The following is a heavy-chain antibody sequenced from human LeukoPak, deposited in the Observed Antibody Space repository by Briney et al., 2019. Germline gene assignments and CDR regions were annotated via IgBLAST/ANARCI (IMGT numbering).Heavy chain of an antibody. CDR3: ASHSSSWYRVDY. CDR2: ISSSSSYI. D-gene: IGHD6-13*01. CDR1: GFTFSSYS. J-gene: IGHJ4*02. V-gene: IGHV3-21*01. Sequence: GGSLRLSCAASGFTFSSYSMNWVRQAPGKGLEWVSSISSSSSYIYYADSVKGRFTISRDNAKNSLYLQMNSLRAEDTAVYYCASHSSSWYRVDYWGQGTLVTVSS.